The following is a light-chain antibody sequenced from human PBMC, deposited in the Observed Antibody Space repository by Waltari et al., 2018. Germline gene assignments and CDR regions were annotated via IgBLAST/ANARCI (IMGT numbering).Light chain of an antibody. Sequence: QSALTQPPSASGSPGQSVAISCTGTSRDVGAYNYVSWYQQHPGKAPKLIIYDVTKRPSGVPDRFSGSKSGNTASLTVSGLQADDEADYHCSSYTGSTNNLYVFGTGTKVTVL. CDR2: DVT. V-gene: IGLV2-8*01. CDR3: SSYTGSTNNLYV. CDR1: SRDVGAYNY. J-gene: IGLJ1*01.